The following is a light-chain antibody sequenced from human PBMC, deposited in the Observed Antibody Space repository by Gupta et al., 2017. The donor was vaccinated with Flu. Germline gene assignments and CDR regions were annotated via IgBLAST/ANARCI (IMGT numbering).Light chain of an antibody. V-gene: IGLV2-14*01. CDR3: SSYTGSNTLYV. CDR2: EVS. J-gene: IGLJ1*01. Sequence: QSAMTQPASVSGSPRQSITISCPGPSSDVGGYNSVSWYQQHPGKAPKLMIYEVSNRPSGVSNRFSGSKSGNTASLTISGLQAEDEADYYCSSYTGSNTLYVFGTGTKVTVL. CDR1: SSDVGGYNS.